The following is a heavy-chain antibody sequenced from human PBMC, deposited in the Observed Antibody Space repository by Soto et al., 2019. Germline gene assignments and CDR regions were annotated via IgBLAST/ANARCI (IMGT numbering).Heavy chain of an antibody. V-gene: IGHV4-38-2*01. D-gene: IGHD5-12*01. Sequence: ETLSLTCAVSGYSISSGYYWAWIRQPPGQGLEWFGSISHSGSTCYNPSLKSRVTISVHTSKNQFSLDLTSVTAADTAIYYCARVHISGHGVDYWGQGTLVTVSS. CDR2: ISHSGST. J-gene: IGHJ4*02. CDR1: GYSISSGYY. CDR3: ARVHISGHGVDY.